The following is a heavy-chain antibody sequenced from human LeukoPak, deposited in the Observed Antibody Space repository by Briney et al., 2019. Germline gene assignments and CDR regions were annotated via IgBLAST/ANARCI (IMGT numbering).Heavy chain of an antibody. J-gene: IGHJ6*03. CDR1: GGSFSGYY. CDR2: INHSGST. D-gene: IGHD2-15*01. V-gene: IGHV4-34*01. CDR3: ARGSKLRSRYYYYYYYMDV. Sequence: PSETLSLTCAVYGGSFSGYYWSWIRQPPGKGLEWIGEINHSGSTNYNPSLESRVTVSVDTSKNQFSLKLSSVTAADTAVYYCARGSKLRSRYYYYYYYMDVWGKGTTVTVSS.